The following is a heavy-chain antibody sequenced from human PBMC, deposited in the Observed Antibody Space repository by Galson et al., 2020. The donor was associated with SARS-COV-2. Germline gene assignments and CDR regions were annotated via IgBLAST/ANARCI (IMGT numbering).Heavy chain of an antibody. D-gene: IGHD3-22*01. CDR2: IIPFFGLG. Sequence: SVKVSCKASGGSFSNYAISWLRQAPGQGLEWMGGIIPFFGLGNYAQKFQGSVAISADESTSTVYMDLSGLRSEDTAVYFCARGWGIGLYENSHDYLFDNWGQGTLGTVSS. J-gene: IGHJ4*02. CDR1: GGSFSNYA. CDR3: ARGWGIGLYENSHDYLFDN. V-gene: IGHV1-69*13.